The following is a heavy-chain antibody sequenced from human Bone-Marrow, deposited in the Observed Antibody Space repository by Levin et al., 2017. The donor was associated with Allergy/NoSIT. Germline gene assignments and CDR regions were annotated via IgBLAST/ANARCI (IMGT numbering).Heavy chain of an antibody. CDR1: GFTFSSYG. CDR3: AKALWRARRKIPQRGLPRSRLRWYLSGEVGYFDY. V-gene: IGHV3-30*18. J-gene: IGHJ4*02. D-gene: IGHD4-23*01. CDR2: ISYDGSNK. Sequence: SGGSLRLSCAASGFTFSSYGMHWVRQAPGKGLEWVAVISYDGSNKYYADSVKGRFTISRDNSKNTLYLQMNSLRAEDTAVYYCAKALWRARRKIPQRGLPRSRLRWYLSGEVGYFDYWGQGTLVTVSS.